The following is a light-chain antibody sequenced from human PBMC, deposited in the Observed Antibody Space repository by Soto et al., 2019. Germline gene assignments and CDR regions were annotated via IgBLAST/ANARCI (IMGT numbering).Light chain of an antibody. CDR3: VSYTASASYV. J-gene: IGLJ1*01. CDR1: SSAVGGYIY. Sequence: QSALTQPASASGSPGQSITISCTGTSSAVGGYIYVSWYQQHPGKAPKLMVFDVNNRPSGVSNRFSGSKSGNTASLTISHLQAEDDADYYCVSYTASASYVFGTGTKVTVL. V-gene: IGLV2-14*01. CDR2: DVN.